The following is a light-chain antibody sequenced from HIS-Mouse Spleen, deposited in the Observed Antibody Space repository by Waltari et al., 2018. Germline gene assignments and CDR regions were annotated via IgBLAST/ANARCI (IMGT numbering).Light chain of an antibody. V-gene: IGLV2-23*01. CDR1: SSDVGSYNL. J-gene: IGLJ2*01. CDR3: CSYAGSSTVV. Sequence: QSALTQPASVSGSPGQSITISCTGTSSDVGSYNLVPGYQQHPGKAPKLMIYEGSKRPSGVSNRFSGSKSGNTASLTISGLQAEDEADYYCCSYAGSSTVVFGGGTKLTVL. CDR2: EGS.